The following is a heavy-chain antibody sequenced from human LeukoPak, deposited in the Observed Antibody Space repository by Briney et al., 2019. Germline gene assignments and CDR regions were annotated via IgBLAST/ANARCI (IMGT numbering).Heavy chain of an antibody. CDR2: ISFSDNTI. CDR3: AKDRSIAAAGHFDY. V-gene: IGHV3-11*01. CDR1: GFTFSDYY. J-gene: IGHJ4*02. Sequence: GGSLRLSCVASGFTFSDYYMSWIRQAPGKGLEWVSYISFSDNTIYYADSVKGRFTISRDNAKNSLYLQMNSLRAEDTALYYCAKDRSIAAAGHFDYWGQGTLVTVSS. D-gene: IGHD6-13*01.